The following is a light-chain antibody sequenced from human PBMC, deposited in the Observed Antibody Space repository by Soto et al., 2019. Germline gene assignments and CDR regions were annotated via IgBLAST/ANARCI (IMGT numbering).Light chain of an antibody. J-gene: IGKJ5*01. V-gene: IGKV1-9*01. CDR2: SAS. CDR3: QQADTFPAT. Sequence: DIQLTQSPSVLSASVGDTVTITCRASQALSNYLAWYQQKPGKAPDLLIYSASTLQGGVPSRFSGSGSETEFSLTIRALQPEDFATYYCQQADTFPATFGQGTRLEI. CDR1: QALSNY.